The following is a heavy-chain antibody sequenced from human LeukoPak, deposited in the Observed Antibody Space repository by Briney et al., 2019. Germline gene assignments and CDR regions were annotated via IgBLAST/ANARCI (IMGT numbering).Heavy chain of an antibody. CDR1: GYTFTSYD. V-gene: IGHV1-8*01. J-gene: IGHJ3*02. CDR3: ARPEAAYDAFDI. Sequence: ASVKVSCKASGYTFTSYDINWVRQATGQGLEWMGWMNPNSGNTGYAQKFQGRVTITRNTSISTAYMELSSLRSEDTAVYYCARPEAAYDAFDIWGQGTMVTVSS. D-gene: IGHD2-15*01. CDR2: MNPNSGNT.